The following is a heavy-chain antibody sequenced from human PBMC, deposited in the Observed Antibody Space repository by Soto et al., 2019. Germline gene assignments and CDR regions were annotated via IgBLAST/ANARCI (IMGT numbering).Heavy chain of an antibody. V-gene: IGHV1-46*01. D-gene: IGHD3-10*01. Sequence: ASVKVSCKASGYTFTSYYMHWVRQAPGQGLEWMGIINPSGGSTSYAQKFQGRVTMTRDTSTSTVYMELSSLRSEDTAVYYCARDYYGSGSPSVWFDPWGQGTLVTVSS. CDR2: INPSGGST. J-gene: IGHJ5*02. CDR1: GYTFTSYY. CDR3: ARDYYGSGSPSVWFDP.